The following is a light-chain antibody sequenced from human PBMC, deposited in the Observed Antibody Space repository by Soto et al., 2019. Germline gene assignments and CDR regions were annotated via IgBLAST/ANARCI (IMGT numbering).Light chain of an antibody. V-gene: IGKV1-9*01. Sequence: DIQLTQSPSFLSASEGDRVTITCRASQGISSYLAWYQQKPGKAPKLLMYAASTLQRGVPSRFSGSGSGTEITPAISSLQPEDFATYYCQQSDSIPITFGQGTRLEIK. CDR3: QQSDSIPIT. CDR2: AAS. J-gene: IGKJ5*01. CDR1: QGISSY.